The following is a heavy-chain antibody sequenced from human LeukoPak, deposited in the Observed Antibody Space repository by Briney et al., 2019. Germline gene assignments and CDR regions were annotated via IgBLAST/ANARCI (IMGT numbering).Heavy chain of an antibody. D-gene: IGHD3-3*01. V-gene: IGHV1-2*02. CDR3: ARAPITIFEEPKDSMDA. CDR1: GYTFSDYY. Sequence: ASVKVSCKASGYTFSDYYTHWVRQAPGQRLEWMGWMNPKSGGTKYAQKFQGRVTMTRDTSLSTAYMELRRLRSDDTAVYYCARAPITIFEEPKDSMDAWGKGTAVTVSS. J-gene: IGHJ6*03. CDR2: MNPKSGGT.